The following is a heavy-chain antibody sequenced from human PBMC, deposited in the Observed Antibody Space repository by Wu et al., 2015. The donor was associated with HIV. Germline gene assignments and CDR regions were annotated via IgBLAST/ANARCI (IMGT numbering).Heavy chain of an antibody. CDR3: ARAYVYCGGDCSPSWYDS. CDR1: GDTFTSYA. Sequence: QVHLVQSGAEVKKAGSSVRVSCKAPGDTFTSYALSWVRQAPGQGLEWMGGVILLLGTVNYAQEFQGRVTITADKSTNTVYLDVSSLRSDDTAMYYCARAYVYCGGDCSPSWYDSWGQGTLVIVSS. D-gene: IGHD2-21*01. J-gene: IGHJ5*01. V-gene: IGHV1-69*14. CDR2: VILLLGTV.